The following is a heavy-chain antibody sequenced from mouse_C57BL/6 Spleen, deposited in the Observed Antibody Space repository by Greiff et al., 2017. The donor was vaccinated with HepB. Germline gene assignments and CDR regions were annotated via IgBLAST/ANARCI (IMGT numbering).Heavy chain of an antibody. V-gene: IGHV5-4*01. D-gene: IGHD2-4*01. J-gene: IGHJ3*01. CDR3: AREGADYDWFAY. CDR2: ISDGGSYT. Sequence: EVHLVESGGGLVKPGGSLKLSCAASGFTFSSYAMSWVRQTPEKRLEWVATISDGGSYTYYPDNVKGRFTISRDNAKNNLYLQMSHLKSEDTAMYYCAREGADYDWFAYWGQGTLVTVSA. CDR1: GFTFSSYA.